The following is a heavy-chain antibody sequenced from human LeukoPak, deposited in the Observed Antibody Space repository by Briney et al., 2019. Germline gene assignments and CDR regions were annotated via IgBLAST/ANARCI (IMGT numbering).Heavy chain of an antibody. V-gene: IGHV4-34*01. J-gene: IGHJ3*02. CDR2: IDRYGDT. Sequence: SETLSLTCAVYGGSFSGYHWSWIRQPPGKGPEWIGEIDRYGDTKYNPSLKSRVTISLDTSRNQLSLKLSSVTAADTAVYSCVRHVARAFDIWGQGTKVTVSS. CDR3: VRHVARAFDI. CDR1: GGSFSGYH.